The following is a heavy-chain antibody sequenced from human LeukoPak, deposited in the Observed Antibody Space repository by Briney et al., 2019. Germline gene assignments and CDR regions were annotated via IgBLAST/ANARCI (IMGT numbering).Heavy chain of an antibody. V-gene: IGHV4-39*01. D-gene: IGHD6-19*01. CDR3: ARPRYSSGWFWFDP. J-gene: IGHJ5*02. Sequence: SETLSLTCTVSGGFISNSFYNWAWLRHLPGMGLEWIVSITHSGTTYYNPSLKSRVTMYVDTSKNQFSLKVNSVTAADTAVYYCARPRYSSGWFWFDPWGRGTLVTVSS. CDR2: ITHSGTT. CDR1: GGFISNSFYN.